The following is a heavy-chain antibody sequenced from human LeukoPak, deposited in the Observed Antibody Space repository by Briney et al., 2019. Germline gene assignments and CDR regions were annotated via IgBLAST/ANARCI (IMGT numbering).Heavy chain of an antibody. CDR3: ARGGYSYGYFDY. J-gene: IGHJ4*02. CDR2: ISSNGGST. CDR1: GFTFSRYS. D-gene: IGHD5-18*01. Sequence: GGSLRLSCAASGFTFSRYSMHWVRQAPGKGLEYVSAISSNGGSTYYANSVKGRFTISRDNSKNTLYLQMGSLRAEDMAVYYCARGGYSYGYFDYWGQGTLVTVSS. V-gene: IGHV3-64*01.